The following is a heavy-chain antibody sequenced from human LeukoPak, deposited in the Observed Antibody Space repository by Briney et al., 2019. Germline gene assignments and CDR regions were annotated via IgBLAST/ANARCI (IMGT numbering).Heavy chain of an antibody. CDR3: AKAGYCSGGSCWSDFDY. Sequence: PGGSLRLSCAASGFTFSSYGMHWVPQAPGKGLEWVTFISYDGSNKYYADSVKGRFTISRDHSKNTLYLQMNSLRAEDTAVYYCAKAGYCSGGSCWSDFDYWGQGTLVTVSS. CDR1: GFTFSSYG. D-gene: IGHD2-15*01. J-gene: IGHJ4*02. CDR2: ISYDGSNK. V-gene: IGHV3-30*18.